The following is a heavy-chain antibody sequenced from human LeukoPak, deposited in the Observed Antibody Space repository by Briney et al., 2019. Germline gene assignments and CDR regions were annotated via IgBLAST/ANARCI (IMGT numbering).Heavy chain of an antibody. CDR1: GFTFSSYA. Sequence: PGGSLRLSCAASGFTFSSYAVTWVRQAPGKGLEWVSGITGSGDTTFYADSVKGRFTISRDNSKNTLYLQVHSLRAEDTAVYYCVKDYSTIAAAANPLFDYWGQGALVTVSS. CDR3: VKDYSTIAAAANPLFDY. V-gene: IGHV3-23*01. D-gene: IGHD6-13*01. CDR2: ITGSGDTT. J-gene: IGHJ4*02.